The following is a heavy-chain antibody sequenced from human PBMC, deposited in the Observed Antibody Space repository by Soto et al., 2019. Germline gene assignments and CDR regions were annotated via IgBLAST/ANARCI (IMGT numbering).Heavy chain of an antibody. CDR3: ARWGTAGGLDV. J-gene: IGHJ4*02. CDR2: TSYDGTNN. D-gene: IGHD3-16*01. CDR1: GFTFRSYV. Sequence: QVQLVESGGGVVQPGTSLRLSCVGAGFTFRSYVIHWVRQAPGKGLEWVALTSYDGTNNYYGDSVKGRFTISRDNSKNTVDLQMDSLRLEATSLYCGARWGTAGGLDVWGPGPLVSVSS. V-gene: IGHV3-30*19.